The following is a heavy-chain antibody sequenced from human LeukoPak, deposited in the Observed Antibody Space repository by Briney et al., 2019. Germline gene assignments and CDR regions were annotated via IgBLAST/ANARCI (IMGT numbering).Heavy chain of an antibody. J-gene: IGHJ4*02. V-gene: IGHV4-34*01. CDR1: GGSFSGYY. CDR3: ARAKLPGSEDY. D-gene: IGHD1-26*01. Sequence: SETLSLICAVYGGSFSGYYWSWIRQPPGKGLEWIGEINHSGSTNYNPSLKSRVTISVDTSKNQFSLKLSSVTAADTAVYYCARAKLPGSEDYWGQGTLVTVSS. CDR2: INHSGST.